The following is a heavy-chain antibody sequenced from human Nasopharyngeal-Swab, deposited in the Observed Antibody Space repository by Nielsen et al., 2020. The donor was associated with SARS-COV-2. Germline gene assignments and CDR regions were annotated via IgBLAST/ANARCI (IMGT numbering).Heavy chain of an antibody. Sequence: ASVKVSCKVSGYTLTELSMHWVRQAPGKGLEWVGGFDPEDGGTIYAQKFQGRVTVTEDTSTDTACMELSSLTSEDTAVYYCTTVAGSYGRFDYWGQGTLVTVSS. CDR1: GYTLTELS. J-gene: IGHJ4*02. CDR3: TTVAGSYGRFDY. CDR2: FDPEDGGT. D-gene: IGHD1-26*01. V-gene: IGHV1-24*01.